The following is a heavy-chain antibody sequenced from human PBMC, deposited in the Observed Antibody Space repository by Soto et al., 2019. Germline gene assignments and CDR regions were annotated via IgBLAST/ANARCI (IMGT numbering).Heavy chain of an antibody. CDR3: AREGRVGGIDY. J-gene: IGHJ4*02. Sequence: GGSLRLSCAASGFTFSIHEMNWVRQAPGKGLEWVSYISSIGVATYYADSVKGRFTISRDNAKNSLYLQTNSLRAEDTAVYYCAREGRVGGIDYWGQGTPVTVSS. CDR1: GFTFSIHE. D-gene: IGHD6-19*01. V-gene: IGHV3-48*03. CDR2: ISSIGVAT.